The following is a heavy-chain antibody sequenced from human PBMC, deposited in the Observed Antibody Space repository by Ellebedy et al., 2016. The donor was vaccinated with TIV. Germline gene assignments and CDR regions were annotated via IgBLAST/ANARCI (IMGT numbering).Heavy chain of an antibody. J-gene: IGHJ3*02. CDR2: IKQDGSVR. CDR1: GFTFNSHW. V-gene: IGHV3-7*01. D-gene: IGHD3-22*01. Sequence: PGGSLRLSCAASGFTFNSHWMSWVRQAPGQGLEWVANIKQDGSVRQYMDSVKGRFTISRDNAKNSLYLQMNSLRAEDKAVYYCARDMLGTSGYDAFDIWGQGTMVTVSS. CDR3: ARDMLGTSGYDAFDI.